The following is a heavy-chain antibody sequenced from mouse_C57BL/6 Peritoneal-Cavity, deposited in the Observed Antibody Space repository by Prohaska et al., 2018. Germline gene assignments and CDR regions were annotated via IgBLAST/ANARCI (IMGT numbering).Heavy chain of an antibody. CDR1: GFPITSGYY. Sequence: QMQLQESGPGLVKPSQSLFLTCSITGFPITSGYYWIWIRQSPGKPLEWMGYITHSGETFYNPSRHSPISITRETSKNQFFLQLNSVTTEDTAMYYCAGDGAGYWYFDVWGTGTTVTVSS. J-gene: IGHJ1*03. D-gene: IGHD4-1*01. CDR3: AGDGAGYWYFDV. CDR2: ITHSGET. V-gene: IGHV12-3*01.